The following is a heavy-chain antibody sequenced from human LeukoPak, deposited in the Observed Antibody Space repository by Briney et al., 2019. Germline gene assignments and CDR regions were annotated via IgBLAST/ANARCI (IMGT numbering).Heavy chain of an antibody. CDR2: ISSSSSDI. Sequence: GGSLRLSCAAAGFTFTSYGMDWVRQARGKGLEWVSSISSSSSDIKYADSVKGRFTISRDNAKNSLYLQMNSLRAEDTAVYYCARDPPYYDSSGYYYDYWGQGTLVTVSS. D-gene: IGHD3-22*01. CDR1: GFTFTSYG. CDR3: ARDPPYYDSSGYYYDY. V-gene: IGHV3-21*01. J-gene: IGHJ4*02.